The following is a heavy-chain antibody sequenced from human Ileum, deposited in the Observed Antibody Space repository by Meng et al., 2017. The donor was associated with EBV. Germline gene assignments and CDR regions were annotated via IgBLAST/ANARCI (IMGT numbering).Heavy chain of an antibody. CDR1: GDPSRRDIG. Sequence: GGGPGPGEPSGTLSRSLLVSGDPSRRDIGGSWVRQPPGKGLEWIGEVYHRGDTNYNPSLKSRVDITVDKSKNQFYLSLFSVTAADTAVYYCGRDQGRELINHWGQGTLVTVSS. D-gene: IGHD1-7*01. V-gene: IGHV4-4*02. CDR3: GRDQGRELINH. J-gene: IGHJ4*02. CDR2: VYHRGDT.